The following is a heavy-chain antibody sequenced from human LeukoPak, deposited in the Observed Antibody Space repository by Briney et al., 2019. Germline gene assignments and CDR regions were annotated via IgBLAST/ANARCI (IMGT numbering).Heavy chain of an antibody. Sequence: ASVKVSCKASGYTFTSYGISWVRQAHGQGLEWMGWISAYNGNTNYAQKLQGRVTMTTDTSTSTAYMELRSLRSDDTAVYYCARDRRFCSGGSCPPRPSCVPGYWGQGTLVTVSS. V-gene: IGHV1-18*01. D-gene: IGHD2-15*01. J-gene: IGHJ4*02. CDR1: GYTFTSYG. CDR3: ARDRRFCSGGSCPPRPSCVPGY. CDR2: ISAYNGNT.